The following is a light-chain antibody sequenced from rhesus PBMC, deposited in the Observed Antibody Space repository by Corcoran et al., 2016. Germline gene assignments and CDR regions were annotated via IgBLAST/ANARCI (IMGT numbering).Light chain of an antibody. Sequence: DIVMTQSPDSLAVSLGERVTINCKSSQRLLYSSNNKHYLAWYQPKPGQAPKLLIYRASTRETGVPNRFRGSGSGTDFTLTISGLQAEDVAVYYCQQYYSTPYSFGQGTKVEIK. CDR3: QQYYSTPYS. V-gene: IGKV4-1*01. CDR1: QRLLYSSNNKHY. CDR2: RAS. J-gene: IGKJ2*01.